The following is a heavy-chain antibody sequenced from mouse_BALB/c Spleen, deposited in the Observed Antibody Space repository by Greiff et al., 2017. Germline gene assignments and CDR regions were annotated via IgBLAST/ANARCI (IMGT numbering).Heavy chain of an antibody. CDR3: ARYGYDGYYYAMDY. D-gene: IGHD2-2*01. Sequence: VKVVESGAELAKPGASVKMSCKASGYTFTSYWMHWVKQRPGQGLEWIGYINPSTGYTEYNQKFKDKATLTADKSSSTAYMQLSSLTSEDSAVYYCARYGYDGYYYAMDYWGQGTSVTVSS. J-gene: IGHJ4*01. V-gene: IGHV1-7*01. CDR1: GYTFTSYW. CDR2: INPSTGYT.